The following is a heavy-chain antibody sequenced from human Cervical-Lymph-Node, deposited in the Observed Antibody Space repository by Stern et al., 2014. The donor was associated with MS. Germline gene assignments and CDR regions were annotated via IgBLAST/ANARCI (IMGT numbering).Heavy chain of an antibody. CDR1: GFTFSDYG. Sequence: VQLVESGGGVVQPGKSLRLSCAASGFTFSDYGMHWVRQAPGKGLEWVALETYDGSDQYYADSVKGRFTVSRDNSKNTVLLQMNGLRPEDTAVYFCARDRGLTHYFYGMDVGGQGTTVTVSS. CDR2: ETYDGSDQ. V-gene: IGHV3-30*03. J-gene: IGHJ6*02. D-gene: IGHD3-10*01. CDR3: ARDRGLTHYFYGMDV.